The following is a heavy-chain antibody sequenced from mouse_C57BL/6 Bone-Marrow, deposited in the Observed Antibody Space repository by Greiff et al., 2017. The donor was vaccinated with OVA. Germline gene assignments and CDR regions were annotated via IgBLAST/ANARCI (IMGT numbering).Heavy chain of an antibody. CDR2: IYPRSGNT. J-gene: IGHJ2*01. CDR1: GYTFTSYG. CDR3: ARRPPYYFDY. Sequence: VMLVESGAELARPGASVKLSCKASGYTFTSYGIRWVKQSTGQGLEWIGEIYPRSGNTYYNEKFKGKATLTADKSSSTAYMELRSLTSEVSAVYVCARRPPYYFDYWGQGTTLTVSS. V-gene: IGHV1-81*01.